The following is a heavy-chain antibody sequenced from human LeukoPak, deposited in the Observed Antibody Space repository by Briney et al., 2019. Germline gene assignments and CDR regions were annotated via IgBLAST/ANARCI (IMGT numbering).Heavy chain of an antibody. V-gene: IGHV1-2*02. CDR3: ARGIVKRQWLAPTEYYFDY. J-gene: IGHJ4*02. CDR1: EYTFTGYY. Sequence: ASVKVSCKASEYTFTGYYMHWVRQAPGQGLEWMGWINPNSGGTNYAQKFQGRVTMTRDTSISTAYMELSSLRSEDTAVYYCARGIVKRQWLAPTEYYFDYWGQGTLVTVSS. CDR2: INPNSGGT. D-gene: IGHD6-19*01.